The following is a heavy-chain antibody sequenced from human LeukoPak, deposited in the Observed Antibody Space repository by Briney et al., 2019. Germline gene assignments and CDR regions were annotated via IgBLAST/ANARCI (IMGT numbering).Heavy chain of an antibody. J-gene: IGHJ5*02. CDR1: GGSFSGYY. Sequence: SETLSLTCAVYGGSFSGYYWSWIRQPPGKGLEWIGEINHSGSTNYNPSLKSRVTISVDTSKNQFSLKLSSVTAADTAVYYCARGPSTMVRGVIQNWFDPWGQGTLVTVSS. D-gene: IGHD3-10*01. V-gene: IGHV4-34*01. CDR3: ARGPSTMVRGVIQNWFDP. CDR2: INHSGST.